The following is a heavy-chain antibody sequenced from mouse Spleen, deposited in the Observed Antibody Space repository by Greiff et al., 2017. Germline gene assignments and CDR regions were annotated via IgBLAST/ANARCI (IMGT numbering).Heavy chain of an antibody. CDR1: GYTFTDYE. J-gene: IGHJ3*01. Sequence: QVQLKESGAELVRPGASVTLSCKASGYTFTDYEMHWVKQTPVHGLEWIGAIDPETGGTAYNQKFKGKAILTADKSSSTAYMELRSLTSEDSAVYYCTEREYGNYAWFAYWGQGTLVTVSA. CDR3: TEREYGNYAWFAY. D-gene: IGHD2-10*02. CDR2: IDPETGGT. V-gene: IGHV1-15*01.